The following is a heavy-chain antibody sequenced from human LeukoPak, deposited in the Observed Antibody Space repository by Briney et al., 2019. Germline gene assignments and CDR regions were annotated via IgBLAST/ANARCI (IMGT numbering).Heavy chain of an antibody. D-gene: IGHD3-10*01. CDR2: IYYSGST. Sequence: SETLSLTCTVSGGSISSYYWSWIRQPPGKGLEWIGYIYYSGSTNSNPSLKSRVTISVDTSKNQFSLKLSSVTAADTAVYYCARSYMSSRGFFDYWGQGTLVTVSS. J-gene: IGHJ4*02. V-gene: IGHV4-59*01. CDR1: GGSISSYY. CDR3: ARSYMSSRGFFDY.